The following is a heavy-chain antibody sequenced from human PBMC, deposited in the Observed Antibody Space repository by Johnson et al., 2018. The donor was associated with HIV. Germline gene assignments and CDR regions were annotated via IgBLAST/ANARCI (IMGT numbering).Heavy chain of an antibody. Sequence: QVQLVESGGGVVQPGRSLRLSCAASGFTFNSYAMHWVRQAPGRGLEWVAVISYDGRNKYYADSVKGRFTISRDNSKNTLYLQMNSLRAEDTVVFYCARAYNDAFDIWGQGTMVTVSS. CDR1: GFTFNSYA. J-gene: IGHJ3*02. V-gene: IGHV3-30*04. CDR3: ARAYNDAFDI. D-gene: IGHD5-24*01. CDR2: ISYDGRNK.